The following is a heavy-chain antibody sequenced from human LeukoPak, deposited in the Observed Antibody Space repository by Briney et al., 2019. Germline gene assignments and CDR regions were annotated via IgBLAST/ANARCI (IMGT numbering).Heavy chain of an antibody. J-gene: IGHJ4*02. CDR1: GFTFSSYA. V-gene: IGHV3-23*01. Sequence: PGGSLRLSCAASGFTFSSYAMSWVRQAPGKGLEWVSAISGSGGSTYYADSVKGRFTISRDNSKNTLYLQMNSLRAEDTAVYYCAKAPYSSSWYPGGIDYWGQGTLVTVSS. D-gene: IGHD6-13*01. CDR3: AKAPYSSSWYPGGIDY. CDR2: ISGSGGST.